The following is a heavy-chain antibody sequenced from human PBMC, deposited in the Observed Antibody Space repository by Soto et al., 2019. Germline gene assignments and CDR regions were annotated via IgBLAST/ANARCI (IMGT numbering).Heavy chain of an antibody. V-gene: IGHV1-2*02. D-gene: IGHD2-8*02. CDR2: INSNSGGT. CDR1: GYIFTDYY. Sequence: GASVKVSCKASGYIFTDYYIHWVRQAPGQGLEWMGWINSNSGGTNYAEKFQGRVTMTRDTSISTANMELSGLTYDDTAVYYCARDPLPILAVLAPPPFDYWGQGTPVTVSS. J-gene: IGHJ4*02. CDR3: ARDPLPILAVLAPPPFDY.